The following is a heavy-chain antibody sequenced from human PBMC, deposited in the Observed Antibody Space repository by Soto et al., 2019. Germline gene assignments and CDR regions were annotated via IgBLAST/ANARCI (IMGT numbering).Heavy chain of an antibody. Sequence: QVQLQQWGAGLLKPSETLSLTCAVYGGSFSGYYWSWIRQPPGKGLEWIGEINHSGSTHYNPSLKSRVTISVDTSKNQFSLKLSSVTAADTAVYYCARGSAWGYCSGGSCYSRYNWFDPWGQGTLVTVSS. CDR1: GGSFSGYY. CDR2: INHSGST. V-gene: IGHV4-34*01. D-gene: IGHD2-15*01. J-gene: IGHJ5*02. CDR3: ARGSAWGYCSGGSCYSRYNWFDP.